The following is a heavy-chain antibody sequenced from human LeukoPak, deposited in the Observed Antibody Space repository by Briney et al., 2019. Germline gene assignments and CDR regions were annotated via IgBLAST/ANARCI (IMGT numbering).Heavy chain of an antibody. Sequence: PGGSLRLSCAASGFTFSSYWMSWVRQAPGKGLEWVANIKEDGREKYYVDSVKGRFTISRDDPHNTLYLQMNSLRAEDTAVYFCARGGVDYYGSGTYYLMYYFDYWGQGALVTVSS. D-gene: IGHD3-10*01. J-gene: IGHJ4*02. CDR3: ARGGVDYYGSGTYYLMYYFDY. CDR1: GFTFSSYW. CDR2: IKEDGREK. V-gene: IGHV3-7*03.